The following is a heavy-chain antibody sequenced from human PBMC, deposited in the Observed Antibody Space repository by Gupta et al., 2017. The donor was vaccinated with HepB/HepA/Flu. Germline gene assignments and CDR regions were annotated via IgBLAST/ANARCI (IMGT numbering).Heavy chain of an antibody. CDR2: VSPFSGNT. CDR3: VVGGRLQDARGKFAFDM. J-gene: IGHJ3*02. D-gene: IGHD2-15*01. V-gene: IGHV1-8*01. Sequence: QVQLVQSGAEVRKPGASVKVSCKPSGYSFTTYDITWVRQATGQGLEWMGWVSPFSGNTNYAQNFQGRVTMTRNTSIGTAYMELSSLRYDDTAVYYCVVGGRLQDARGKFAFDMWGQGTKVTVSS. CDR1: GYSFTTYD.